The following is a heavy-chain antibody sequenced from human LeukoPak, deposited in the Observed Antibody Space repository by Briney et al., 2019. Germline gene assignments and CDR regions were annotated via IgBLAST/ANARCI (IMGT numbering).Heavy chain of an antibody. CDR1: GFTFSNAW. V-gene: IGHV3-15*01. J-gene: IGHJ6*03. Sequence: GGSLRLSCAASGFTFSNAWMSWVRQAPGKGLEWVGRIKSKTDGGTTDYAAPVKGRFTISRDDSKNTLYLQMNSLKTEDTAVYYCTTAPVESYYYFYMYVWGKGTTVTVSS. CDR2: IKSKTDGGTT. D-gene: IGHD3-3*01. CDR3: TTAPVESYYYFYMYV.